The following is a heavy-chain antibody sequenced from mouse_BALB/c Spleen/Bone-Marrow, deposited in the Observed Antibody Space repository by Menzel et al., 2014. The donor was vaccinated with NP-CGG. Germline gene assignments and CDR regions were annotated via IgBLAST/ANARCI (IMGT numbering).Heavy chain of an antibody. Sequence: EVHLVESGGGLVKPGGSLKLSCAASGFTFSSYAMSWVRQTPEKRLEWVATISSGGSYTYYPDSVKGRFTISRDNAKNTLYLQMSSLRSEDTAMYYCARVITLYFDVWGAGTTVTVSS. J-gene: IGHJ1*01. D-gene: IGHD2-4*01. CDR3: ARVITLYFDV. CDR1: GFTFSSYA. CDR2: ISSGGSYT. V-gene: IGHV5-9-3*01.